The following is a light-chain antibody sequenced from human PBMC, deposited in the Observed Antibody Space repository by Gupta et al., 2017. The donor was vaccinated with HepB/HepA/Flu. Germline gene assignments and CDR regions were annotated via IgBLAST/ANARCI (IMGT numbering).Light chain of an antibody. CDR3: RQDNSYPPT. J-gene: IGKJ1*01. CDR1: QGIRSD. CDR2: AAF. Sequence: TQMTQSPSSLSASVGDRVSITSRASQGIRSDLGWYQQKPGKAPQRLIHAAFGLQPGVPSRFSGSDSGTEFTLTISSLQPEDFATYYCRQDNSYPPTFGQGTKVEIK. V-gene: IGKV1-17*01.